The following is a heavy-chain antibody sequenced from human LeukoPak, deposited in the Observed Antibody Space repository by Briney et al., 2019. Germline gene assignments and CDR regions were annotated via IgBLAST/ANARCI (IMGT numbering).Heavy chain of an antibody. D-gene: IGHD4-17*01. CDR3: AREVTTVTTVYNWFDP. CDR1: GGTFSSYA. Sequence: GASVKVSCKASGGTFSSYAISWVRQAPGQGLEWMGGIIPIFGTANYAQEFQGRVTITADESTSTAYMELSSLRSEDTAVYYCAREVTTVTTVYNWFDPWGQGTLVTVSS. CDR2: IIPIFGTA. V-gene: IGHV1-69*13. J-gene: IGHJ5*02.